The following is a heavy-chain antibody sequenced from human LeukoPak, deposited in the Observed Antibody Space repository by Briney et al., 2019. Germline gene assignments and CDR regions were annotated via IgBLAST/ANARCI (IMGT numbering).Heavy chain of an antibody. V-gene: IGHV4-34*01. Sequence: PSETLSLTCAVYGGSFIDYYWSWIRQPPGKGLEWIGEINHSGSTNYNPSLKSQVTISIDTSKNQFSLKLSPVTAADTAVYYCANVWGCYRYNYYGMDVWGQGTTVTVSS. CDR1: GGSFIDYY. CDR3: ANVWGCYRYNYYGMDV. CDR2: INHSGST. J-gene: IGHJ6*02. D-gene: IGHD3-16*02.